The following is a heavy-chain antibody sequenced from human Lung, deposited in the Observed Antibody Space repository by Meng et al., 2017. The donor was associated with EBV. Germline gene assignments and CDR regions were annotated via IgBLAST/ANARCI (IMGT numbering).Heavy chain of an antibody. D-gene: IGHD4-17*01. J-gene: IGHJ2*01. CDR3: ASLYGDSSVWYLDL. CDR1: GGSISSGNHY. Sequence: VEAWYAGPGLVNTSQARSLTCTVPGGSISSGNHYWSWIRQHPGKGLEYIGYIYYSGSTYYNPSLKSRVIISVDTSKNQFSLRLNSVTAADTAVYYCASLYGDSSVWYLDLWGRGTLVTVSS. CDR2: IYYSGST. V-gene: IGHV4-31*03.